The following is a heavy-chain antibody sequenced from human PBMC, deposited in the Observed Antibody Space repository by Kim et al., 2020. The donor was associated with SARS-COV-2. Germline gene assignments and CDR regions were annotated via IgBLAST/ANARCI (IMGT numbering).Heavy chain of an antibody. CDR3: ARFPNFSSSNNNIPSI. J-gene: IGHJ3*02. Sequence: ASVKVSCKASGYTFTGYYMHWVRQAPGQGLEWMGWFNPNSGGTNYPQKFQGRVTMTRDTSISTAYMELSRLRSDDTAVYYCARFPNFSSSNNNIPSIWGQGTMVTVSS. D-gene: IGHD6-13*01. CDR2: FNPNSGGT. CDR1: GYTFTGYY. V-gene: IGHV1-2*02.